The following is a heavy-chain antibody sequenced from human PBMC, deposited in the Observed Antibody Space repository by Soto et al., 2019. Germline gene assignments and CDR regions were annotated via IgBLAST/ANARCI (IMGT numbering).Heavy chain of an antibody. CDR3: ARDLLRYYDSSGYNYRWFDP. Sequence: QVQLQESGPGLVKPSETLSRTCTVSGGSVTSGGHYWSWIRQPPGKGLEWIGDIYYSGSTNYNPSLKSRVTISLDTSKNQFSLKMSSVTAADTAVYYCARDLLRYYDSSGYNYRWFDPWGQGTLVTVSS. CDR1: GGSVTSGGHY. CDR2: IYYSGST. D-gene: IGHD3-22*01. V-gene: IGHV4-61*08. J-gene: IGHJ5*02.